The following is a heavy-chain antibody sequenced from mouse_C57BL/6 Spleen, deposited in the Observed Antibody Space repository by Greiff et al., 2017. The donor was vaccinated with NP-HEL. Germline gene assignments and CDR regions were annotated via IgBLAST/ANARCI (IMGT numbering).Heavy chain of an antibody. CDR2: ISSGSSTI. CDR1: GFTFSDYG. Sequence: EVQGVESGGGLVKPGGSLKLSCAASGFTFSDYGMHWVRQAPEKGLEWVAYISSGSSTIYYADTVKGRFTISRDNAKNTLFLQMTSLRSEDTAMYYCAKTGTTLYYYFDYWGQGTTLTVSS. J-gene: IGHJ2*01. D-gene: IGHD4-1*01. CDR3: AKTGTTLYYYFDY. V-gene: IGHV5-17*01.